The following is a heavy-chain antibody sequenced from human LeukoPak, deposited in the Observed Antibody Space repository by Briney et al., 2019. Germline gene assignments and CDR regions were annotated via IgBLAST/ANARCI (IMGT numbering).Heavy chain of an antibody. Sequence: ASVKVSCKASGYTFTSYYMHWVRQAPGQGLEWMGWINPISGGTDFAQKFQGRVTLTTDASISTAYMETSRLRSDDTAVYFCASGYDWGAYWGQGTLVTVSS. D-gene: IGHD5-12*01. CDR2: INPISGGT. J-gene: IGHJ4*02. CDR3: ASGYDWGAY. V-gene: IGHV1-2*02. CDR1: GYTFTSYY.